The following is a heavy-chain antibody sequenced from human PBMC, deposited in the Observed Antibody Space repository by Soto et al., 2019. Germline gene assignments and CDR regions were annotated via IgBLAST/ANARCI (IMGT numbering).Heavy chain of an antibody. CDR1: GGSISSGGYY. V-gene: IGHV4-31*11. CDR2: IYYSGST. Sequence: PSETLSLTCAVSGGSISSGGYYWSWIRQHPGKGLEWIGYIYYSGSTYYNPSLKSRVTISVDTSKNQFSLKLSSVTAADTAVYYCARVRTREIGDIVLVPAAPGWFDPWGQGTLVTVSS. CDR3: ARVRTREIGDIVLVPAAPGWFDP. J-gene: IGHJ5*02. D-gene: IGHD2-2*01.